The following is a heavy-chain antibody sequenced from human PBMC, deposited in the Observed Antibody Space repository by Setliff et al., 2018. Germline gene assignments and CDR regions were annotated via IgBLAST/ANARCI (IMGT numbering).Heavy chain of an antibody. CDR3: ARMSGFLYMDV. D-gene: IGHD3-3*01. CDR2: IYASWST. J-gene: IGHJ6*03. V-gene: IGHV4-61*10. Sequence: PSETLSLTCTVSGDSINSRTNYWSWIRQPAGKGPEWIGHIYASWSTNYNPSLKSRVTISVDTSKNQFSLKLSSVTAADTAVYYCARMSGFLYMDVWGKGTPVTVSS. CDR1: GDSINSRTNY.